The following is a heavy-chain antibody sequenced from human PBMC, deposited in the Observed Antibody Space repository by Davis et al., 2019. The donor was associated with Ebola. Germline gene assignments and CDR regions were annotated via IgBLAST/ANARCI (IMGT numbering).Heavy chain of an antibody. CDR2: INTGSNYI. J-gene: IGHJ3*02. CDR1: GFTFSTYS. D-gene: IGHD3-10*01. CDR3: ARERGPYILGWFEPFDI. V-gene: IGHV3-21*01. Sequence: GGSLRLSCAASGFTFSTYSMSWVRQAPGKGLEWVSSINTGSNYIFYADSVKGRFTISRDNAKTSLLLQMDSLTAEDTAVYYCARERGPYILGWFEPFDIWGQGTRVTVSS.